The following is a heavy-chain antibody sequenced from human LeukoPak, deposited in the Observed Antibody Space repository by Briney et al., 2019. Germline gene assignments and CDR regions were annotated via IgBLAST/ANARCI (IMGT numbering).Heavy chain of an antibody. CDR1: GFTFSSYS. V-gene: IGHV3-21*01. J-gene: IGHJ4*02. Sequence: GGSLRLSCAASGFTFSSYSMNWVRQAPGKGLEWVSSISSSSSYIYYADSVKGRFTISRDNAKNSLYLQMNSLRAEDTAVYYCARYRGNAWVPFDYWGQGTLVTVSS. CDR2: ISSSSSYI. CDR3: ARYRGNAWVPFDY. D-gene: IGHD5-12*01.